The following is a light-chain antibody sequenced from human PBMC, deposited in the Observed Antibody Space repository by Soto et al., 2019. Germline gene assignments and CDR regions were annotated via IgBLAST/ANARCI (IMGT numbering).Light chain of an antibody. CDR1: QSFNRNY. CDR2: GAS. CDR3: QQYGSSPLT. J-gene: IGKJ1*01. V-gene: IGKV3-20*01. Sequence: EIVLTQSPGTLSLSPGERATLSCRASQSFNRNYLAWYQQKPGQAPRLLIYGASSRATGIPDRFSGSGSGTDFALTISRLGPEDFAVYYCQQYGSSPLTFGQGTKVEIK.